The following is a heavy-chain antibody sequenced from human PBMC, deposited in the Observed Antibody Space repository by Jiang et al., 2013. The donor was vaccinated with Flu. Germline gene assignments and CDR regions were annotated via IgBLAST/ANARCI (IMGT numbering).Heavy chain of an antibody. CDR3: AKLTDYFDSSGNFHY. V-gene: IGHV3-23*04. CDR2: ISGGGGDGT. J-gene: IGHJ4*02. Sequence: VQLVESGGGLVQPGGSLSLSCAASGFTFSSYAMSWVRQAPGKGLEWVSGISGGGGDGTYYADSVKGRFTISRDNSKSTLFLQMNTLRAEDTAVYYCAKLTDYFDSSGNFHYWGQGTLVTVSS. D-gene: IGHD3-22*01. CDR1: GFTFSSYA.